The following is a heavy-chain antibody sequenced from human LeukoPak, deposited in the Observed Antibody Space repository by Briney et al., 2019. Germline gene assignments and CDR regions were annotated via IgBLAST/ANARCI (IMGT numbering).Heavy chain of an antibody. D-gene: IGHD3-22*01. V-gene: IGHV4-59*01. CDR3: ARGDYYDSSGYYLFDY. CDR2: IYHSGST. CDR1: GGSISSYY. Sequence: SETLSLTCTVSGGSISSYYWSWIRQPPGKGLEWIGYIYHSGSTNYNPSLKSRVTISVDTSKNQFSLKLSSVTAADTAVYYCARGDYYDSSGYYLFDYWGQGTLVTVSS. J-gene: IGHJ4*02.